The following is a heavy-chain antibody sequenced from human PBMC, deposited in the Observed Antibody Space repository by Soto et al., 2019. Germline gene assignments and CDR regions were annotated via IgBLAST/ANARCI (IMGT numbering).Heavy chain of an antibody. CDR3: ARHGGYCSGGSCYTEYFQH. Sequence: SETLSLTCTVSGGSISSISYYWGWIRRPPGKGLEWIGSIYYSGSTYYNPSLKSRVTISVDTSKNQFSLKLSSVTAADTAVYYCARHGGYCSGGSCYTEYFQHWGQGTLVTVSS. CDR2: IYYSGST. J-gene: IGHJ1*01. CDR1: GGSISSISYY. D-gene: IGHD2-15*01. V-gene: IGHV4-39*01.